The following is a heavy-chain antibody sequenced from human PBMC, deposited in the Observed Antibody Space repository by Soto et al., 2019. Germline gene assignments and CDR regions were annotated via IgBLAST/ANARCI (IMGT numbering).Heavy chain of an antibody. V-gene: IGHV3-30*18. D-gene: IGHD2-15*01. CDR1: GFTFSSFG. J-gene: IGHJ6*02. CDR2: ISYDGSNK. Sequence: QVQLVESGGGVVQPGTSLSLSCAASGFTFSSFGMHWVRQARGKGLGWVAFISYDGSNKYYVDSVKCRFTISRDNSKNTLYLQMNSLWGDDSPVYYCAKDRRDVVAVAATQYYYDMDIWGQVTTVTVSS. CDR3: AKDRRDVVAVAATQYYYDMDI.